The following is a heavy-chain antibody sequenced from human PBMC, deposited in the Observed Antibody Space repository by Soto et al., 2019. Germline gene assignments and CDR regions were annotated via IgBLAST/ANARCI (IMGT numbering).Heavy chain of an antibody. D-gene: IGHD6-25*01. Sequence: QVQLQESGPGLVKPSETLSLTCTVSSDPNAGENWWSWVRQPPGMGLEWIGEIFHTGGTNYNPSLKSRVTMEVDKSKNQFSLKLISATAADTAVYYCARVFSSGSGWMYYFDFWGQGTLVSVSS. V-gene: IGHV4-4*02. CDR2: IFHTGGT. CDR3: ARVFSSGSGWMYYFDF. CDR1: SDPNAGENW. J-gene: IGHJ4*02.